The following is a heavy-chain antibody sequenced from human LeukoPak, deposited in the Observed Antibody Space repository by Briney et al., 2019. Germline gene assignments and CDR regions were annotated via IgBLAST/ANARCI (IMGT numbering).Heavy chain of an antibody. J-gene: IGHJ3*02. V-gene: IGHV3-23*01. CDR2: ISASGGST. CDR1: GFTFSNLA. CDR3: AKVFYDSSGYYPDAFDI. Sequence: GGSLRLSCAASGFTFSNLAMTWVRQAPGKGLEWVSTISASGGSTYYADSVKGRFTISRDNSKNTLYLQLDSLRAEDTAVYYCAKVFYDSSGYYPDAFDIWGQGTMVTVSS. D-gene: IGHD3-22*01.